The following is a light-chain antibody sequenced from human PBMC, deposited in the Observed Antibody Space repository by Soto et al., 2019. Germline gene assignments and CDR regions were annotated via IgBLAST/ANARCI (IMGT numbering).Light chain of an antibody. J-gene: IGKJ1*01. Sequence: IVLPQSKGTLSLSPGERATLSCRASQSVSSSYLAWYQQRPGQAPRLLIYGASNRATGIPDRFSGSGSGTDFTLTISRLEPEDFAVYSCQQYDSSGTFGQGTKVEI. CDR3: QQYDSSGT. V-gene: IGKV3-20*01. CDR1: QSVSSSY. CDR2: GAS.